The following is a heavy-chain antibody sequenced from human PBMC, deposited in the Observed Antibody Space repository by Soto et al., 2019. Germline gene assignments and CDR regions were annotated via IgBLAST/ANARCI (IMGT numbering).Heavy chain of an antibody. Sequence: SGPTLVNPTQTLTLTCTFSGFSLSTSGVGVGWIRQPPGKALEWLALIYWDDDKRYSPSLKSRLTITKDTSKNQVVLTMTNMDPVDTATYYCAHRHRRNIIAVARKTYAFDIWGQGTMVTVSS. CDR1: GFSLSTSGVG. CDR2: IYWDDDK. CDR3: AHRHRRNIIAVARKTYAFDI. V-gene: IGHV2-5*02. J-gene: IGHJ3*02. D-gene: IGHD6-19*01.